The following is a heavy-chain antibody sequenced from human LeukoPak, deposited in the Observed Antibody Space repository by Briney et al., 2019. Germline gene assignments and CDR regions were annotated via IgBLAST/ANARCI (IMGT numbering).Heavy chain of an antibody. CDR3: ARAMREHFDY. D-gene: IGHD1-26*01. V-gene: IGHV3-11*01. CDR2: IRNRGSTI. J-gene: IGHJ4*02. Sequence: GGSLRLSCAASGFTFSDYCMSWIRQAPGKGLVCVSYIRNRGSTIYYADSVKGRFTISRDNAKKSLSLQMNSLRAEDTAVYYCARAMREHFDYWGQGTLVTVSS. CDR1: GFTFSDYC.